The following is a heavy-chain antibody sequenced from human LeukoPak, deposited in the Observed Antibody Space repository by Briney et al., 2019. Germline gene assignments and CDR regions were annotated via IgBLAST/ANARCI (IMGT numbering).Heavy chain of an antibody. J-gene: IGHJ5*02. CDR2: IRYDGSNK. Sequence: GGSLGLSCAASGFTFSFYTMNWVRQAPGKGLEWVAFIRYDGSNKYYADSVKGRFTISRDNSKNTLYLQMNSLRAEDTAVYYCAKDYSKTSYYGSGTYYRPNWFDPWGQGTLVTVSS. CDR1: GFTFSFYT. D-gene: IGHD3-10*01. CDR3: AKDYSKTSYYGSGTYYRPNWFDP. V-gene: IGHV3-30*02.